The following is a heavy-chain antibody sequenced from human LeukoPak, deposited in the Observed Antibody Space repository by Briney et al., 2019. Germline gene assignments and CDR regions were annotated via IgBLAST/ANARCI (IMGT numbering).Heavy chain of an antibody. CDR1: GYSISSGYY. J-gene: IGHJ4*02. D-gene: IGHD6-19*01. V-gene: IGHV4-61*01. CDR2: IYYSGST. CDR3: ARVRWGSGWSDYYFDY. Sequence: PSETLSLTCTVSGYSISSGYYWGWIRQSPGKGLEWIGYIYYSGSTNYNPSLKSRVTISVDTSKNQFSLKLSSVTAADTAVYYCARVRWGSGWSDYYFDYWGQGTLVTVSS.